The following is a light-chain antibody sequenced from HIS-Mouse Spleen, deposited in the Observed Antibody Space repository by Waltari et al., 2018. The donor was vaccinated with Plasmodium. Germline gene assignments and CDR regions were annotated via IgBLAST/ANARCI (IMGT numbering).Light chain of an antibody. V-gene: IGLV2-11*01. CDR1: SSDVGGYHY. J-gene: IGLJ2*01. Sequence: QSALTQPRPVSGSPGQSVTISCTGPSSDVGGYHYVSWYQQHPGKAPKLMIYDVSKRPSGVPDRCSGSKSGNTASLTISGLQAEDEADYYCCSYAGSYTLVFGGGTKLTVL. CDR3: CSYAGSYTLV. CDR2: DVS.